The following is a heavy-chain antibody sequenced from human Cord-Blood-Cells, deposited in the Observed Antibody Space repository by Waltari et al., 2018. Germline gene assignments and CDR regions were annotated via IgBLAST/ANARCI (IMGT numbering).Heavy chain of an antibody. V-gene: IGHV4-34*01. Sequence: QVQLQQWGAGLLKPSETLSLTCAVYGGSFSGYYWSWIRQPPGKGLEWIGEINHSGSTNYNPSLKSRVTISVDTSKNQFPLKLRSVTAADTAVYYCASITHYYDSSGYYEYFQHWGQGTLVTVSS. CDR1: GGSFSGYY. CDR2: INHSGST. D-gene: IGHD3-22*01. CDR3: ASITHYYDSSGYYEYFQH. J-gene: IGHJ1*01.